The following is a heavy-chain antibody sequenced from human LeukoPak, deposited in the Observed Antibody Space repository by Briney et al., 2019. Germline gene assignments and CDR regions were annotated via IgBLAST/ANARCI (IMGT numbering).Heavy chain of an antibody. D-gene: IGHD1-26*01. Sequence: SETLSLTCIVSGGSISSYYWSWIRQPAGKGLEWIGRIYTSGSTNYNASLKSRVSMSVDTPKDQFSLKLSSVTAADTAVFYCARENSGSYREFDYWGQGTLVTVSS. V-gene: IGHV4-4*07. CDR3: ARENSGSYREFDY. CDR2: IYTSGST. CDR1: GGSISSYY. J-gene: IGHJ4*02.